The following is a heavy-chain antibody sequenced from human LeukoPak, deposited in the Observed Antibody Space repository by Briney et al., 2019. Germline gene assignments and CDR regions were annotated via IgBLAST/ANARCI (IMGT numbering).Heavy chain of an antibody. D-gene: IGHD6-13*01. CDR3: ARDRRRYSSSYDAFDI. J-gene: IGHJ3*02. V-gene: IGHV4-38-2*02. CDR2: IYHSGST. Sequence: PSETLSLTCTVSGYSISSGYYWGWIRQPPGKGLEWIGSIYHSGSTYYNPSLKSRVTISVDTSKNQFSLKLSSVTAADTAVHYCARDRRRYSSSYDAFDIWGQGTMVTVSS. CDR1: GYSISSGYY.